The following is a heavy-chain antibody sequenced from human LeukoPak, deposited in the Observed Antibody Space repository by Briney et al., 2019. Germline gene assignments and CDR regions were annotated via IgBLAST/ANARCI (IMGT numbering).Heavy chain of an antibody. CDR3: AKDPKYYYDSSGYYF. CDR2: ISGSGFST. J-gene: IGHJ4*02. V-gene: IGHV3-23*01. CDR1: GFTFSSYG. Sequence: GGSLRLSCAASGFTFSSYGMHWVRQAPGKGLEWVSAISGSGFSTYYADSVKGRFTISRDNSKNTLYLQMNSLRAEDTAVYYCAKDPKYYYDSSGYYFWGQGTLVTVSS. D-gene: IGHD3-22*01.